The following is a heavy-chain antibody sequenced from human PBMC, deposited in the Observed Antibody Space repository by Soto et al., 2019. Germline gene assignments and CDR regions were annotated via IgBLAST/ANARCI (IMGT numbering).Heavy chain of an antibody. CDR1: GFTFSNAW. V-gene: IGHV3-15*07. CDR2: IKSKTDGGTT. CDR3: TTRIAAAGNYWYFDL. Sequence: EVQLVESGGGLVKPGGSLRLSCAASGFTFSNAWMNWVRQAPGKGLEWVGRIKSKTDGGTTDYAAPVKGRFTISRDDSKNTLYRQMNSLKTEDTAVYYCTTRIAAAGNYWYFDLWGRGTLVTVSS. D-gene: IGHD6-13*01. J-gene: IGHJ2*01.